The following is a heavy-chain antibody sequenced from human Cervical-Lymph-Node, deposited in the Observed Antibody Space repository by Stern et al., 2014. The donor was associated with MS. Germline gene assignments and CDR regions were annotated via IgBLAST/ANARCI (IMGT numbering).Heavy chain of an antibody. Sequence: VQLEESGPGLVKPSGTLSLTCAVSGDSISSSNWWSWVRQSPGKGLEWVGDIYHAGTTNYNSPLKSRLTISEDNPKNQFSLKWTSVTAADTAVYYCVRALGSSSFRYWFDPWGQGTLVIVSS. D-gene: IGHD6-13*01. CDR3: VRALGSSSFRYWFDP. J-gene: IGHJ5*02. CDR1: GDSISSSNW. CDR2: IYHAGTT. V-gene: IGHV4-4*02.